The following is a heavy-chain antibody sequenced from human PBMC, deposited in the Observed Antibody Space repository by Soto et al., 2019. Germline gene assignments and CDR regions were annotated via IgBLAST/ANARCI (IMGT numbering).Heavy chain of an antibody. CDR3: AKDRPMVTNYDFWSGYDRPGYYYYGLEV. D-gene: IGHD3-3*01. CDR2: IIPIFGTA. J-gene: IGHJ6*02. V-gene: IGHV1-69*13. CDR1: GGTFSSYA. Sequence: SVKVSSKASGGTFSSYAISRVRQAPGQGLEWMGGIIPIFGTANYAQKFQGRVTITADASTSTAYMELSSLRSEATAVYYCAKDRPMVTNYDFWSGYDRPGYYYYGLEVLGQGHMVTVSS.